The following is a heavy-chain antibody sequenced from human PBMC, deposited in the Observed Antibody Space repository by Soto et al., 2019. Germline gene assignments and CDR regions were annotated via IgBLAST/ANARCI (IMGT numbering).Heavy chain of an antibody. J-gene: IGHJ6*02. V-gene: IGHV6-1*01. Sequence: QVQLEQSGPGLVKPSQTLSLTCAISGDSVSSNSVAWNWFRQSRSRGLEWLGRTYYSSKWYNDYAVFVRSRISINPDTSKNLLSLLLNSVTPENTAVYYCARGLFKTGMDVWGQGTTVTVSS. CDR3: ARGLFKTGMDV. CDR1: GDSVSSNSVA. CDR2: TYYSSKWYN.